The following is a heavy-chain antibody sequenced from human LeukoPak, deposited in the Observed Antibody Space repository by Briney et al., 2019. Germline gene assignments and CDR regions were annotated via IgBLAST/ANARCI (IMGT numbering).Heavy chain of an antibody. Sequence: KASETLSLTCTVSGGSISYYYWTWIRQPPGKGLEWIAYIYYTGTTNYNPSLRSRVTISLDTSKNQFSLKLTSVTAADTAVYYCARSYSGTGYFYYGMDVWGQGTTVTVSS. CDR2: IYYTGTT. V-gene: IGHV4-59*01. J-gene: IGHJ6*02. CDR1: GGSISYYY. D-gene: IGHD1-26*01. CDR3: ARSYSGTGYFYYGMDV.